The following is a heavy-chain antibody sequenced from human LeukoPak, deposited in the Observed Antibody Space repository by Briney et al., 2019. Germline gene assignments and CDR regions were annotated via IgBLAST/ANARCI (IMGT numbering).Heavy chain of an antibody. V-gene: IGHV3-30*04. CDR1: GFTFSSYA. D-gene: IGHD6-13*01. Sequence: GGSLRLSCAASGFTFSSYAMHWVRQAPGKGLEWVAVISYDGSNKYYADSVKGRFTISRDNSKNTLYLQMNSLRAEDTAVYYCAKEKGKGYSSSWYSQASYYYYYGMDVWGQGTTVTVSS. J-gene: IGHJ6*02. CDR3: AKEKGKGYSSSWYSQASYYYYYGMDV. CDR2: ISYDGSNK.